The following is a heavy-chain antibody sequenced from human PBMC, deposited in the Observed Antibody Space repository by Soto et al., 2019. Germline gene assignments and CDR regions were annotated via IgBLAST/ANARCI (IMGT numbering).Heavy chain of an antibody. J-gene: IGHJ4*02. V-gene: IGHV1-69*06. CDR1: GGTFSSCA. CDR3: ATCRDGYTAGIDY. D-gene: IGHD5-12*01. Sequence: ASVEVSCKASGGTFSSCAISWVRQAPGQGLEWMGGIIPIFGTANYAQKFQGRVTITADKSTSTAYMELSSLRSEDTAVYYCATCRDGYTAGIDYWGQGTLVTVSS. CDR2: IIPIFGTA.